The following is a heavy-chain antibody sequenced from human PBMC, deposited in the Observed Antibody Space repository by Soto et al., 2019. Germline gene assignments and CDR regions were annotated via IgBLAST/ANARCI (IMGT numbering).Heavy chain of an antibody. CDR2: ISGSGGST. V-gene: IGHV3-23*01. D-gene: IGHD6-19*01. CDR1: GFTFSSYA. J-gene: IGHJ4*02. CDR3: AKDGIWGAVAGFDY. Sequence: EVQLLESGGGLVQPGGSLRLSCAASGFTFSSYAMSWVRQAQGKGLEWVSAISGSGGSTYYADSVKGRFTISRDNPKNTLYLQMTSLRAEDTAVYYCAKDGIWGAVAGFDYWGQGTLVTVSS.